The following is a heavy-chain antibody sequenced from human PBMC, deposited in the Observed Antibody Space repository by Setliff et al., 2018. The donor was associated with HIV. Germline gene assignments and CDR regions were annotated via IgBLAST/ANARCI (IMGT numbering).Heavy chain of an antibody. CDR1: GFTFRNAW. J-gene: IGHJ4*02. CDR2: ISSSNSI. CDR3: ARDDYDISTGYYPD. V-gene: IGHV3-11*04. D-gene: IGHD3-9*01. Sequence: GGSLRLSCAASGFTFRNAWMSWIRQAPGKGLEWVSYISSSNSIYYADSVRGRFTISRDNAKSSLYLQMTSLRAEDTAVYYCARDDYDISTGYYPDWGQGTLVTVS.